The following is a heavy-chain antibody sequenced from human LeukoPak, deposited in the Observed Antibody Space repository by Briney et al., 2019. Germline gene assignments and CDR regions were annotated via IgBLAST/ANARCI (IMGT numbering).Heavy chain of an antibody. CDR3: ARVSRDIEAAGYYFDH. Sequence: SQTLSLTCTVSGGSISSGDNYWSWIRQPPGKGLEWIGYIYYIGTTYYNSSLESRLIISVDTSKNQFSLQLRSVTAADTAVYYCARVSRDIEAAGYYFDHWGQGIRVTVSS. D-gene: IGHD6-13*01. J-gene: IGHJ4*02. CDR2: IYYIGTT. CDR1: GGSISSGDNY. V-gene: IGHV4-30-4*01.